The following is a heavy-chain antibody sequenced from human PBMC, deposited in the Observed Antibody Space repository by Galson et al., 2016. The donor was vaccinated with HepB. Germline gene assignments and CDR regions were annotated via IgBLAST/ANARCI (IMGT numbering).Heavy chain of an antibody. Sequence: PSETLSLTCAVYGGSFSGYYWSWIRQPPGKGLEWIGEISHSGSTNYNPSLKSRVTMSVDTSFSLKLTSVTAADTAVYYCARGRATKADYWGQGTLVTVSS. D-gene: IGHD2-8*01. J-gene: IGHJ4*02. CDR1: GGSFSGYY. V-gene: IGHV4-34*01. CDR3: ARGRATKADY. CDR2: ISHSGST.